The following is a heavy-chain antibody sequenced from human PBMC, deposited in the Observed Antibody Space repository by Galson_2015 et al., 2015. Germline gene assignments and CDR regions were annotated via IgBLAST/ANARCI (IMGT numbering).Heavy chain of an antibody. V-gene: IGHV1-69*13. D-gene: IGHD3-22*01. CDR2: IIPIFGTA. Sequence: SVKVSCKASGGTFSSYAISWVRQAPGQGLEWMGGIIPIFGTAHYAQKFQGRVTITADESTSTAYMELSSLRSEDTAVYYCARVLSPYYYDSSGGSNDDFDLWGHGTMVTVFS. J-gene: IGHJ3*01. CDR1: GGTFSSYA. CDR3: ARVLSPYYYDSSGGSNDDFDL.